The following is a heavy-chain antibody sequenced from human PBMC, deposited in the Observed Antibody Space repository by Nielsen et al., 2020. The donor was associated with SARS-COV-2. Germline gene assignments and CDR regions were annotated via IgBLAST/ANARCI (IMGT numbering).Heavy chain of an antibody. D-gene: IGHD3-22*01. V-gene: IGHV3-74*01. J-gene: IGHJ4*02. CDR1: GFTFSSYW. Sequence: GESLKISCAASGFTFSSYWMHWVRQAPGKGLVWVSRINSDGSSTSYADSVKGRFTISRDNAKNTLYLQMNSLRAEDTAVYYCARGGYYDSSGYSDFDYWGQGTLVTVSS. CDR2: INSDGSST. CDR3: ARGGYYDSSGYSDFDY.